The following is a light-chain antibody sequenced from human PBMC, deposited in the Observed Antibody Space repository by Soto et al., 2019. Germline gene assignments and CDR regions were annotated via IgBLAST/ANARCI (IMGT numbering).Light chain of an antibody. CDR3: QQRSNWPPTWT. CDR2: DAS. Sequence: EIVLTQAPATLSLSPWERATLSCMSIQSVSSYLAWYQQKPGQAPRLLIYDASNRATGIPARFSGSGSGTDFTLTISSLEPEDFAVYYCQQRSNWPPTWTFGQGTKVDIK. CDR1: QSVSSY. J-gene: IGKJ1*01. V-gene: IGKV3-11*01.